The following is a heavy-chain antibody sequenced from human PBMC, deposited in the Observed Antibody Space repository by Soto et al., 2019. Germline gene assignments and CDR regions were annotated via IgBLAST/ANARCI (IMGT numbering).Heavy chain of an antibody. V-gene: IGHV1-8*01. Sequence: ASVKVSCKASGYTFTTYDINWVRQAPGQGLEWLGWMDPNSGSTGYAQNFQGRITMTRNISRNTAHMELSSLQSEDTAVYYCARSVWFYEVVVPAAQYYGMDVWGRGTTVTVSS. J-gene: IGHJ6*02. CDR2: MDPNSGST. CDR3: ARSVWFYEVVVPAAQYYGMDV. CDR1: GYTFTTYD. D-gene: IGHD2-2*01.